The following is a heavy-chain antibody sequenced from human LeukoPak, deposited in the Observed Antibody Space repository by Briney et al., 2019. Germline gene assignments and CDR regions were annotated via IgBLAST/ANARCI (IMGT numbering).Heavy chain of an antibody. D-gene: IGHD3-3*01. J-gene: IGHJ4*02. V-gene: IGHV3-23*01. CDR2: INAGGGST. CDR3: AKVPRGAGTPSGY. CDR1: GFTFSNYA. Sequence: HPGGSLRLSCAASGFTFSNYAMNWVRQAPGKGLEWVSAINAGGGSTYYADSVKGRFTISRDNSKNTLYLQMNSLRAEDTAVYYCAKVPRGAGTPSGYWGQGTLVTVSS.